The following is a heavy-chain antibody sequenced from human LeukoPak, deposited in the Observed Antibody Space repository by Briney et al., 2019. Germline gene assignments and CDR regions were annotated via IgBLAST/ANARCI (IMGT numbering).Heavy chain of an antibody. V-gene: IGHV3-21*01. CDR3: ARGSSMVRGALKYNWFDP. D-gene: IGHD3-10*01. J-gene: IGHJ5*02. CDR2: ISSSSSYI. CDR1: GFTFSSYS. Sequence: GGSLRLSCAASGFTFSSYSMNWVRQAPGKGLEWVSSISSSSSYIYYADSVKGRFTISRDNAKNSLYLQMNSLRAKDTAVYYCARGSSMVRGALKYNWFDPWGQGTLVTVSS.